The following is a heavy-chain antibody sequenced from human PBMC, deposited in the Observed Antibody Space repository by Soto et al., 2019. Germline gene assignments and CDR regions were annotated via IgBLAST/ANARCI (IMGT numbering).Heavy chain of an antibody. CDR3: ARTITGYFWAGAY. V-gene: IGHV3-48*01. J-gene: IGHJ4*02. CDR1: GFTFSSYS. CDR2: ISSSSSTI. D-gene: IGHD2-21*01. Sequence: GGSLRLSCAASGFTFSSYSMNWVRQAPGKGLEWVSYISSSSSTIYYADSVKGRFTISRDNSKNTLYLQMDSLRAEDTAIYYCARTITGYFWAGAYWGQGTLVTVSS.